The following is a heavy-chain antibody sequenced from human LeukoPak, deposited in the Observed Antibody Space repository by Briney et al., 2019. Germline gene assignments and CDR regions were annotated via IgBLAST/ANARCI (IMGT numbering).Heavy chain of an antibody. D-gene: IGHD6-19*01. CDR2: ISGSGDAT. V-gene: IGHV3-21*06. Sequence: GGSLRLSCGTSGFVFSNCAMSWIRQAPGKGLEWFSAISGSGDATYYADSVKGRFTVSRDNARNSLYLQMNSLRVEDTAVYYCTRVIVAVPGYFDYFDFWGQGVLVTVSS. J-gene: IGHJ4*02. CDR3: TRVIVAVPGYFDYFDF. CDR1: GFVFSNCA.